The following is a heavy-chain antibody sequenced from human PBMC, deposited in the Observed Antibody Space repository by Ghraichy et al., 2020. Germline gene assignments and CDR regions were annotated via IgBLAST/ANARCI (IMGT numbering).Heavy chain of an antibody. CDR3: ARGYGSGRNWFDP. D-gene: IGHD3-10*01. CDR2: ISSSSSTI. Sequence: GSLRLSCAASEFIFSTHNMNWVRQAPGRGLEWVSYISSSSSTIHYADSVKGRFTISRDNAKNSLYLQMNSLRAEDTAVYYCARGYGSGRNWFDPWGQGTLVTVSS. CDR1: EFIFSTHN. J-gene: IGHJ5*02. V-gene: IGHV3-48*01.